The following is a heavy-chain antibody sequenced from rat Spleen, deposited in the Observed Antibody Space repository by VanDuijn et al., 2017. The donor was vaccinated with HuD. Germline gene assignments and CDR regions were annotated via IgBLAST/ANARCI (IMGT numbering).Heavy chain of an antibody. D-gene: IGHD1-5*01. CDR1: GFTFSNYD. CDR3: ATDTTLYFDY. J-gene: IGHJ2*01. CDR2: ISPSGGNT. V-gene: IGHV5-19*01. Sequence: EVQLVESGGGLVQPGRSLKLSCAASGFTFSNYDIHWIRQAPTKGLEWVASISPSGGNTYYRASVKGRFTISRDNAKSTLFLQMDSLRSEDTATYYCATDTTLYFDYWGQGVMVTVSS.